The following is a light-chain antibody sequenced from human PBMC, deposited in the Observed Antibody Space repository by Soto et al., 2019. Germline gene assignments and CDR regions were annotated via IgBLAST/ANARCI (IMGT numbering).Light chain of an antibody. CDR2: KAS. J-gene: IGKJ1*01. V-gene: IGKV1-5*03. CDR3: QQYNSYAWT. CDR1: QSISSW. Sequence: DIQMTQSPSTLSASVGDRVTITCRASQSISSWLAWYQQKPGKAPKLLIYKASTLERGVPSWFSGSGSGTEFTLTISSLQPDDFATYYCQQYNSYAWTFGQGTKVEIK.